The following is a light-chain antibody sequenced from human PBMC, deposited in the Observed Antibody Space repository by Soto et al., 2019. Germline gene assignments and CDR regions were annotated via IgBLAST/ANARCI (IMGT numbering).Light chain of an antibody. CDR2: EVS. CDR1: SSDVGGYNY. V-gene: IGLV2-8*01. J-gene: IGLJ3*02. CDR3: CSYAATSTLV. Sequence: QSALTQPPSASGSPGQSVTISCTGTSSDVGGYNYVSWYQQHPGKAPKLMIYEVSKRPSGVPDRFSGSKSGNTASLTVSGLQAEDEADYYCCSYAATSTLVFGGGTKLTVL.